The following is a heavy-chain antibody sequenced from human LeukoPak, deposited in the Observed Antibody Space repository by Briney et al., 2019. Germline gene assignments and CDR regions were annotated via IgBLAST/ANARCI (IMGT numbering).Heavy chain of an antibody. CDR3: ARNVLGSTTAAYDC. Sequence: GGSLRLSCAASGFTFSNYAMTWVRQAPGKGLEWVSVIVDNGGTTYYADSVKGRFTISRDNSKNTLYLQMHSLRAEDTALYYCARNVLGSTTAAYDCWGQGTLVTVSS. J-gene: IGHJ4*02. CDR1: GFTFSNYA. D-gene: IGHD2-8*02. V-gene: IGHV3-23*01. CDR2: IVDNGGTT.